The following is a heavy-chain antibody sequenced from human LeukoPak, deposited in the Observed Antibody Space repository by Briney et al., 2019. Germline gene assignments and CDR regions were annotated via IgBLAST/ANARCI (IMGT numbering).Heavy chain of an antibody. CDR2: ISWNSGSI. J-gene: IGHJ4*02. CDR3: AKDLGVVTATKYFDY. Sequence: GGSLRLSCAASGFTFDDYAMHWVRQAPGKGLEWVSGISWNSGSIGYADSVKGRFTISRDNAKNSLYLQMNSLRAEDTALYYCAKDLGVVTATKYFDYWGQGTLVTVSS. CDR1: GFTFDDYA. D-gene: IGHD2-21*02. V-gene: IGHV3-9*01.